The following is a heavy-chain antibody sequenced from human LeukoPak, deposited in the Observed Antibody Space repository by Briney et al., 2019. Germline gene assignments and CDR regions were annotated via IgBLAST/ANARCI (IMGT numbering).Heavy chain of an antibody. CDR3: AKDSYSSSSYFDY. J-gene: IGHJ4*02. CDR1: GFTFDDYT. CDR2: ISWDGGST. D-gene: IGHD6-6*01. Sequence: GGSLRLSCAASGFTFDDYTMHWVRQAPGKGLEWVSLISWDGGSTYYADSVKGRFTISRDNSKNSLYLQMNSLRTEDTALYYCAKDSYSSSSYFDYWGQGTLVTVSS. V-gene: IGHV3-43*01.